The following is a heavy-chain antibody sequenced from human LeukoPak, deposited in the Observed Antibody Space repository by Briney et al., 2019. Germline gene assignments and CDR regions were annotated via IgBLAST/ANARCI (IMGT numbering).Heavy chain of an antibody. Sequence: PGGSLRLSCAAPGFTFSSNWMGWVRQAPGKGLEWVANINEAGNEKYYGDSVTGRFTIARDNVNKLLDLQMNSLRGDDSAVHYCVRDDGSLIGRDWGQGTMVTVSS. CDR2: INEAGNEK. D-gene: IGHD2/OR15-2a*01. J-gene: IGHJ3*01. CDR3: VRDDGSLIGRD. V-gene: IGHV3-7*01. CDR1: GFTFSSNW.